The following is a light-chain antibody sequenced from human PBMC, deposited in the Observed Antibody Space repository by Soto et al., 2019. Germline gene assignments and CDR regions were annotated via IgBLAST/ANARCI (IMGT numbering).Light chain of an antibody. J-gene: IGLJ1*01. V-gene: IGLV2-14*01. Sequence: QSVLTQPASVSGSLGQSITISCTGTSSDVGGFNYVSWYQQHPGKAPKLMIYEVSNRPSGVSNRFSGSKSGNTASLTISGLQAEDEADYYCSSYTSSSTNVFGSGTKLTAL. CDR3: SSYTSSSTNV. CDR2: EVS. CDR1: SSDVGGFNY.